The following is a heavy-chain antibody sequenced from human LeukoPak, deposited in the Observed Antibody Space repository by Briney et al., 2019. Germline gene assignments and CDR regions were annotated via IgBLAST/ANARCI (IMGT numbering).Heavy chain of an antibody. D-gene: IGHD5-18*01. CDR2: ISGYNGNT. CDR1: GYTXTSYG. V-gene: IGHV1-18*01. CDR3: ARVWGSMVTGALYNSYGMDV. Sequence: ASVKVSCKASGYTXTSYGINWMRQAPGQGLGWMGWISGYNGNTNYAQNLQGRVTMTTDTSTSTAYMELRSLRSDDTAVYYCARVWGSMVTGALYNSYGMDVWGQGTTVTVSS. J-gene: IGHJ6*02.